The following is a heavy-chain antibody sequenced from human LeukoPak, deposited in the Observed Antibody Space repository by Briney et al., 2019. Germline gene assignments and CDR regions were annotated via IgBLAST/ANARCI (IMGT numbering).Heavy chain of an antibody. CDR3: ARGRKRITMIVVVYGNGAFDI. J-gene: IGHJ3*02. Sequence: GSLRLSCAASGFTFSNAWMSWVRQAPGKGLEWIGEINHSGSTNYNPSLKSRVTISVDTSKNQFSLKLSSVTAADTAVYYCARGRKRITMIVVVYGNGAFDIWGQGTMVTVSS. CDR2: INHSGST. V-gene: IGHV4-34*01. D-gene: IGHD3-22*01. CDR1: GFTFSNAW.